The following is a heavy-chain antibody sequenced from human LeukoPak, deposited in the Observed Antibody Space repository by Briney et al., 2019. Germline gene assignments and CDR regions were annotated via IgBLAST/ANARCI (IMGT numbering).Heavy chain of an antibody. V-gene: IGHV4-59*05. D-gene: IGHD1-26*01. CDR3: ARHGLQWELRPLYYFDY. Sequence: SETLSLTCTVSGGSISNSYWSWIRQPPGKGLEWIGSIYYSGSTYYNPSLKSRVTISVDTSKNQFSLKLSSVTAADTAVYYCARHGLQWELRPLYYFDYWGQGTLVTVSS. CDR1: GGSISNSY. J-gene: IGHJ4*02. CDR2: IYYSGST.